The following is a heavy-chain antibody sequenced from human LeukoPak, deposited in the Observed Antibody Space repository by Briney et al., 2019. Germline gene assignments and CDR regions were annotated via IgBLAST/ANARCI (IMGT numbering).Heavy chain of an antibody. CDR2: ISYGGSNK. V-gene: IGHV3-30-3*01. J-gene: IGHJ4*02. D-gene: IGHD6-6*01. Sequence: GGSLRLSCAASGFTFNSYSMHWVRQAPGKGLEWVAVISYGGSNKCYADSVKGRFTISRDNSKNTLYLQMNSLRTEDTAVFYCARQAARPYDYWGQGTLVTVSS. CDR3: ARQAARPYDY. CDR1: GFTFNSYS.